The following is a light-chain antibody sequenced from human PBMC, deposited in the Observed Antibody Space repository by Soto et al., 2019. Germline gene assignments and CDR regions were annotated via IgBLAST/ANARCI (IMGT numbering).Light chain of an antibody. CDR1: SSNIGRNS. CDR3: AAWDDSMNEYV. Sequence: QSVLTQAPSVSGTPGQRVTITCSGSSSNIGRNSVNWYQHLPGTAPKLLTHGNNHRPSGVPDRFPGSKSGTSASLAISGLQPEDEADYCCAAWDDSMNEYVFGDGTKVTVL. V-gene: IGLV1-44*01. CDR2: GNN. J-gene: IGLJ1*01.